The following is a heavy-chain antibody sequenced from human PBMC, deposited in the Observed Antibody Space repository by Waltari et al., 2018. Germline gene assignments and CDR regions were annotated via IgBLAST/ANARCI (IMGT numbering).Heavy chain of an antibody. CDR2: IHYIGDT. CDR3: ARNQRGWFDAFDI. D-gene: IGHD6-19*01. CDR1: GASISNNHYY. J-gene: IGHJ3*02. V-gene: IGHV4-39*07. Sequence: QLQLQESGPGLVEPSETLSLTCTASGASISNNHYYWGWIRQPRGTGLQWIGSIHYIGDTYYSSSLKSRVIISVDTSNNQFSLRLTSVTAADTAIYFCARNQRGWFDAFDIWGQGTAVTVSS.